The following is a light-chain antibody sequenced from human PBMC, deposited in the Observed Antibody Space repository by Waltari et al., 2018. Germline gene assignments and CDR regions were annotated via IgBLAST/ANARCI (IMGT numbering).Light chain of an antibody. V-gene: IGLV1-44*01. CDR1: SSNIGRNT. Sequence: QSVLTQPPSASGTPGQRVTIPCSGSSSNIGRNTVNWYQQLPGTAPKRLIHSNNQRPSGVPDRFSVSKSGTSASLAISGLQSEDEADYYCATWDASLTGWVFGGGTKLTVL. CDR3: ATWDASLTGWV. J-gene: IGLJ2*01. CDR2: SNN.